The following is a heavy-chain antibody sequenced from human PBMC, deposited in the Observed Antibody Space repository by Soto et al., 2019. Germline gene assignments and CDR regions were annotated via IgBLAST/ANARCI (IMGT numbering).Heavy chain of an antibody. J-gene: IGHJ5*02. CDR2: IYSSGGT. CDR3: ARGQRFSDSFDP. V-gene: IGHV4-4*07. CDR1: GGAISGYY. Sequence: QVQLQESGPGLVKPSETLSLTCTVSGGAISGYYWTWIRQPAGKGLEWIGRIYSSGGTKYNPSLKSRVTMSVDTSKNQFSLILSSVTAADTAVYYCARGQRFSDSFDPWGQGTLVTVSS. D-gene: IGHD3-3*01.